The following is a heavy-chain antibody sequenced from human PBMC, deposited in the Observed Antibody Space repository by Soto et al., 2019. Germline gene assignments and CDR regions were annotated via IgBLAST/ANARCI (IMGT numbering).Heavy chain of an antibody. CDR1: GFTFSDYY. D-gene: IGHD3-10*01. Sequence: QVQLVESGGGLVQPGGSLRLSCAASGFTFSDYYMSWIRQAPGKGLEWVSYISSSSSYTNYADSVKGRFTISRDNAKNSLYLQMNSLRAEDTAVYYCAREDYGSGSYRDYWGQGTLVTVSS. V-gene: IGHV3-11*05. CDR2: ISSSSSYT. CDR3: AREDYGSGSYRDY. J-gene: IGHJ4*02.